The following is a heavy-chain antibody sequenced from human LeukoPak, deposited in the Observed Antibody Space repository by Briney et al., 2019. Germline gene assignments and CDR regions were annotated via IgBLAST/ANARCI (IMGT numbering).Heavy chain of an antibody. CDR1: GGSISSYY. CDR2: IYYSGST. J-gene: IGHJ4*02. D-gene: IGHD6-13*01. V-gene: IGHV4-59*08. Sequence: SETLSLTCTVSGGSISSYYWSWIRQSPGKGLEWIGYIYYSGSTNYNPSLKSRVTISVDTSKNQFSLKLSSVTAADTAVYYCARGVGGIAAAIDYWGQGTLVTVSS. CDR3: ARGVGGIAAAIDY.